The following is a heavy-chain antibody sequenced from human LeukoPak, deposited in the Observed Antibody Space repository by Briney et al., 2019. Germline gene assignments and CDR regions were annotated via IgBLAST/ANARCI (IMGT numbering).Heavy chain of an antibody. D-gene: IGHD6-13*01. Sequence: SETLSLTCPVSAASITTYYWSWIRQPPGKGLEWVGYIFYTGDTSYNPSLKSRVTISVDTSKNQFSLKLSSVTAADTAVYYCARGVYIAAAQYGYWGQGTLVTVSS. CDR3: ARGVYIAAAQYGY. J-gene: IGHJ4*02. CDR1: AASITTYY. CDR2: IFYTGDT. V-gene: IGHV4-59*01.